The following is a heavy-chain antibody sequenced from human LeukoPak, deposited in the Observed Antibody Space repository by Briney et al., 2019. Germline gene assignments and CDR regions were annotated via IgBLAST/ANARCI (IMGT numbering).Heavy chain of an antibody. D-gene: IGHD3-10*01. V-gene: IGHV4-34*01. Sequence: SETLSLTCAVYGGSSSGYYWSWIRQPPGKGLEWIGEINHSGSTNYNPSLKSRVTISVDTSKNQFSLKLSSVTAADTAVYYCARGQRVRSSQAFDIWGQGTMVTVSS. CDR1: GGSSSGYY. CDR2: INHSGST. CDR3: ARGQRVRSSQAFDI. J-gene: IGHJ3*02.